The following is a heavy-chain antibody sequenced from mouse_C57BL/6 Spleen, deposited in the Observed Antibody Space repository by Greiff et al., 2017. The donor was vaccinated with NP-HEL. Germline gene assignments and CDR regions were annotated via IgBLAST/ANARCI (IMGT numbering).Heavy chain of an antibody. CDR1: GYSITSGYY. J-gene: IGHJ2*01. CDR2: ISYDGSN. V-gene: IGHV3-6*01. CDR3: AREDDGYSDY. Sequence: EVQVVESGPGLVKPSQSLSLTCSVTGYSITSGYYWNWIRQFPGNKLEWMGYISYDGSNNYNPSLKNRISITRDTSKNQFFLKLNSVTTEDTATYYCAREDDGYSDYWGQGTTLTVSS. D-gene: IGHD2-3*01.